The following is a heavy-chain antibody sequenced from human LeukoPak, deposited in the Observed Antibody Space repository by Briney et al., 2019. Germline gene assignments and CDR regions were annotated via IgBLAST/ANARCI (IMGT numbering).Heavy chain of an antibody. CDR2: TRYDGSNK. CDR1: GFTFSNFG. D-gene: IGHD1-26*01. J-gene: IGHJ3*02. CDR3: AKVYYRDAFDI. Sequence: GRSLRLSCAASGFTFSNFGMDWVRQAPGKGLEWVAFTRYDGSNKFYVDSVKGRFTISRDNSKNTLYLQMNSLRSEDTAVYYCAKVYYRDAFDIWGQGTMVTVSS. V-gene: IGHV3-30*02.